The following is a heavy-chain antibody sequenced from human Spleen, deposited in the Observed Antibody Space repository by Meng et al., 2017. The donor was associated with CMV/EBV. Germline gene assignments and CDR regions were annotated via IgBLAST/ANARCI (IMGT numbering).Heavy chain of an antibody. CDR3: ARGDLLGRSWYYD. D-gene: IGHD3-3*01. CDR1: GYTFTDHF. Sequence: ASVKVSCKASGYTFTDHFIHWVRQATGQGLEWMGWMNPNSGNTGYAQKFQGRVTMTRDTSISTAYMELSRLRSDDTAVYYCARGDLLGRSWYYDRGQGTLVTVSS. CDR2: MNPNSGNT. J-gene: IGHJ4*02. V-gene: IGHV1-8*02.